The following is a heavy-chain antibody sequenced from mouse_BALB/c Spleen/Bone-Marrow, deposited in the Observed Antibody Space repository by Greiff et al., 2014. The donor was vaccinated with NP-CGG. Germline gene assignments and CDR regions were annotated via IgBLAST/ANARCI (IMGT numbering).Heavy chain of an antibody. D-gene: IGHD1-1*01. CDR3: ARWGIIYYYGSSPYAMDY. CDR2: INPYNDGT. V-gene: IGHV1-14*01. J-gene: IGHJ4*01. Sequence: LVESGPELVEPGASVKMSCKASGYTFTSYVMHWVKQKPGQGLEWIGYINPYNDGTKYNEKFKGKATLTSDKSSSTAYMELSSLTSEDSAVYYCARWGIIYYYGSSPYAMDYWGQGTSVTVSS. CDR1: GYTFTSYV.